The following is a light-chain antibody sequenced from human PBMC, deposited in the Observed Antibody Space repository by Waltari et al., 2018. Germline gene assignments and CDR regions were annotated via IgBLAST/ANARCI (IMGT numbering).Light chain of an antibody. CDR1: QSVGRT. CDR2: GAS. V-gene: IGKV3-20*01. J-gene: IGKJ1*01. CDR3: QHYVRLPAT. Sequence: EIVLTQSPGTLSLSPGERATLSCRASQSVGRTLAWYQQKPGQAPRLLMYGASSRATGTPYRFSGSGSGTDLSLTISRREPEDFAVYYCQHYVRLPATFGQGTKVEIK.